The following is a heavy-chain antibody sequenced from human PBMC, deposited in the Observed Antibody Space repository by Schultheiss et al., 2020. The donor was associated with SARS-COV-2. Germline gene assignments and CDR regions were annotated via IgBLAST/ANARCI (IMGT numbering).Heavy chain of an antibody. Sequence: SETLSLTCTVSGGSISSGGYYWNWIRQHPGKGLEWIGYIFYSGSTYYNPSLKSLVTISVDTSKNQFSLKLSSVTAADTAVYYCARVGGFSSVGACGGSCYSDYYGMDVWGQGTTVTVSS. CDR2: IFYSGST. CDR3: ARVGGFSSVGACGGSCYSDYYGMDV. V-gene: IGHV4-31*01. CDR1: GGSISSGGYY. J-gene: IGHJ6*02. D-gene: IGHD2-15*01.